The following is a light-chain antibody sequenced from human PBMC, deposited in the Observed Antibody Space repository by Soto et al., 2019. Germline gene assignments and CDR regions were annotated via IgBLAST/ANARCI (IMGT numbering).Light chain of an antibody. CDR3: LQYYSTPQT. Sequence: DIVMTQSPDSLAVSLGERATINCKSSQSVLYSSTNKNYLAWYQQKPGQPPNLLIYWASTRESGVPDRFSGSGSGTDFTFTISSLQAEDVAVYYCLQYYSTPQTFGQGTKVEIK. J-gene: IGKJ1*01. CDR2: WAS. V-gene: IGKV4-1*01. CDR1: QSVLYSSTNKNY.